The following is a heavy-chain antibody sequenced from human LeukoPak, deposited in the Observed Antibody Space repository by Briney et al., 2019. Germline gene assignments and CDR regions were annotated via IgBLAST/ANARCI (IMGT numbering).Heavy chain of an antibody. D-gene: IGHD5-24*01. CDR2: IYHSGST. Sequence: PSETLSLTYTVSGYSISSGYYWGWIRQPPGKGLEWIGSIYHSGSTYYNPSLKSRVTISVDTSKNQFSLKLSSVTAADTAVYYCARARREMVDYWGQGTLVTVSS. CDR3: ARARREMVDY. J-gene: IGHJ4*02. CDR1: GYSISSGYY. V-gene: IGHV4-38-2*02.